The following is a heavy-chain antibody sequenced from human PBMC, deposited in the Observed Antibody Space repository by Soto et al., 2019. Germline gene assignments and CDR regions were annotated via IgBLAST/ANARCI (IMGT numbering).Heavy chain of an antibody. CDR2: IYYSGST. J-gene: IGHJ5*02. CDR1: GGSLRCYY. V-gene: IGHV4-59*01. D-gene: IGHD3-10*01. Sequence: EDPSPTCTVSGGSLRCYYWRWIRQPPRKGMEWIGYIYYSGSTNYNPSLKSRVTISVDTSKNQFSLKLSSVTAADTAVYYCARVPVVRGVDKTLNWFDPWGQGTLVTVSS. CDR3: ARVPVVRGVDKTLNWFDP.